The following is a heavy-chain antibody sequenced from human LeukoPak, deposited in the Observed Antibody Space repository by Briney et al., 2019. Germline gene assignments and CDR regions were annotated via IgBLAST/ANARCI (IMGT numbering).Heavy chain of an antibody. D-gene: IGHD3-22*01. CDR3: ARETYYYDSSGYNDAFDI. CDR1: GFTFSSYA. Sequence: PGGSLRLSCAASGFTFSSYAMHWVRQAPGKGLEWVAVISYDGSNKYYADSVKGRFTISRDNSKNTLYLQMNSLRAEDTAVYYCARETYYYDSSGYNDAFDIWGQGTMVTVSS. CDR2: ISYDGSNK. J-gene: IGHJ3*02. V-gene: IGHV3-30-3*01.